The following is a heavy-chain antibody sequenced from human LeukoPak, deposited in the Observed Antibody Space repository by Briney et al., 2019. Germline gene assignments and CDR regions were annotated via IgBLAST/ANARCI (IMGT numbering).Heavy chain of an antibody. D-gene: IGHD1-26*01. J-gene: IGHJ4*02. CDR2: ISWNSGSI. Sequence: QPGRSLRLSCAASGFTFDDYAMHWVRQAPGKGLEWVSGISWNSGSIGYADSVKGRFTISRENAKNSLYLQMNSLRAEDTALYYCAKGGYWEGATKGGLVYYFDYWGQGTLVTVSS. CDR1: GFTFDDYA. V-gene: IGHV3-9*01. CDR3: AKGGYWEGATKGGLVYYFDY.